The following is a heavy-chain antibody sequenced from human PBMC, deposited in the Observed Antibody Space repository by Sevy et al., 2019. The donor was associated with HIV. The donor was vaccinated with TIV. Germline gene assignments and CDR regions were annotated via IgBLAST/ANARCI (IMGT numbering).Heavy chain of an antibody. CDR3: ATTKGYYESSGYPFDY. D-gene: IGHD3-22*01. CDR2: FDPEDDET. Sequence: ASVKVSCKVSGYTLTEFSMHWVRQAPGKGLEWMATFDPEDDETIYAQTFQGRVTMAEDTSTDKVYMELSSLRSEDTAVYYCATTKGYYESSGYPFDYWGQGTLVTVSS. J-gene: IGHJ4*02. V-gene: IGHV1-24*01. CDR1: GYTLTEFS.